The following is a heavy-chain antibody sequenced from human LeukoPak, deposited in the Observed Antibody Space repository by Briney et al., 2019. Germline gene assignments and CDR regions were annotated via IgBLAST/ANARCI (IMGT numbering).Heavy chain of an antibody. J-gene: IGHJ4*02. Sequence: PSETLSLTCAVSGDSISSNNWWSWVRQPPGKGLEWIGEIYHSGSSNYNPSLKSRVTISVDKSKNQFSLKVSSVTAADTAVYYCTRAPPYGSGWSKGVLDYWGQRTLDTVSS. CDR2: IYHSGSS. V-gene: IGHV4-4*02. CDR3: TRAPPYGSGWSKGVLDY. CDR1: GDSISSNNW. D-gene: IGHD6-19*01.